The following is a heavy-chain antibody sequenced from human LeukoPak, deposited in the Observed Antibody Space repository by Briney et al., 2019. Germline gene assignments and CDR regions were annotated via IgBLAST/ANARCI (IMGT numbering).Heavy chain of an antibody. V-gene: IGHV1-2*02. Sequence: ASVKVSCKASGYTFTGYYMHWVRQAPGQGLEWMGWINPNSGGTNYAQEFQGRVTMTRDTSISTAYMELSRLRSDDTAVYYCARDWDSSSWYLGYWGQGTLVTVSS. CDR2: INPNSGGT. D-gene: IGHD6-13*01. CDR3: ARDWDSSSWYLGY. J-gene: IGHJ4*02. CDR1: GYTFTGYY.